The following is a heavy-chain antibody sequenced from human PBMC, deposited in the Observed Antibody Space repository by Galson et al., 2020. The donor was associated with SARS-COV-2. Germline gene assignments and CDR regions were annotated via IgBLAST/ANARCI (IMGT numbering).Heavy chain of an antibody. CDR3: AKANGIWFGTYYYYMDV. CDR2: ISGSGTST. V-gene: IGHV3-23*01. CDR1: ASTFRNYA. J-gene: IGHJ6*03. D-gene: IGHD3-16*01. Sequence: GGSLRLSCVDSASTFRNYAMTWVRQAPGKGLEWVSSISGSGTSTSFADSVRGRFTISKDNSKNTLYLHMHSLSAEDTAIYYCAKANGIWFGTYYYYMDVWGKGTTVTVSS.